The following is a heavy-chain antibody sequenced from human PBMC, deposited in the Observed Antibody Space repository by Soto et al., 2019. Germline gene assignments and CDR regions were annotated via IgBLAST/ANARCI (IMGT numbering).Heavy chain of an antibody. Sequence: QITLKESGPTLVKPTQTLTLTCTFSGFSLSTSGVGVGWIRQPPGKALEWLALIYWDNNKRYSPSLKSRLTITKDTSKNQVVLTMTNMDPVDTATYYCAHRINMVRGVISGFDYWGQGTLVTVSS. CDR3: AHRINMVRGVISGFDY. D-gene: IGHD3-10*01. J-gene: IGHJ4*02. CDR2: IYWDNNK. CDR1: GFSLSTSGVG. V-gene: IGHV2-5*02.